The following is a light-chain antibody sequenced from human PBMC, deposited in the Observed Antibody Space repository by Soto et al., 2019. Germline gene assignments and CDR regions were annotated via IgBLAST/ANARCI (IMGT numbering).Light chain of an antibody. CDR2: GSS. J-gene: IGLJ2*01. CDR3: QSYDSSLSGVV. Sequence: QSVLTQPPSVSGAPGQRVTISCTGSSSNIGAGYDVHWYQQLPGTAPKLLIYGSSNRPSGVPDRFSGSKSGTSASLAITGVQAEDEADYYCQSYDSSLSGVVFGGGTKLTVL. V-gene: IGLV1-40*01. CDR1: SSNIGAGYD.